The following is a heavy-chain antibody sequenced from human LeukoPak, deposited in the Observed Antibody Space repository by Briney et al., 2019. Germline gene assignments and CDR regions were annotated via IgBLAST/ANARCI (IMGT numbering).Heavy chain of an antibody. J-gene: IGHJ4*02. Sequence: GASVKVSCKASGYSFSGYYIHWVRQAPGQGLEWMGWINPNSGGTNYAQKFQGRVTMTRDTSITTAYMELSRLRYDDTALYYCARLGIVPAGIDYWGQGTLLTVPS. CDR3: ARLGIVPAGIDY. CDR1: GYSFSGYY. D-gene: IGHD6-13*01. CDR2: INPNSGGT. V-gene: IGHV1-2*02.